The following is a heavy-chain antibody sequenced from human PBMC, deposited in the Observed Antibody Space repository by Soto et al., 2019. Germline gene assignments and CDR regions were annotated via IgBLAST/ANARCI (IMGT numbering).Heavy chain of an antibody. J-gene: IGHJ5*02. CDR3: VARGMTYDFLSGPHPFDP. CDR2: INHRGGA. D-gene: IGHD3-3*01. CDR1: KGSFTDYF. V-gene: IGHV4-34*01. Sequence: SETLSHTCAAHKGSFTDYFWTWIRQSPGKGLEWIGEINHRGGATYNPSLRRRVTISIDTSKNHFSLSLRSLTAAGTAVYYCVARGMTYDFLSGPHPFDPWGHGTLVTASS.